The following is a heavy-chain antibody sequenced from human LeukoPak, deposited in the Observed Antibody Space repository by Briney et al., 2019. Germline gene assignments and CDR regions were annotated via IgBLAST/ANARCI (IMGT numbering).Heavy chain of an antibody. CDR2: IYYTGVT. V-gene: IGHV4-59*01. D-gene: IGHD3-22*01. Sequence: SETLPLTCAVSSGSMSNYYWSWIRQPSGKGLEWIGYIYYTGVTNYSPSLKRRLTISLDTAMKQFSLNLRSVTAADTAMYYCARGGSGYPLDYWGQGTLVTVS. CDR3: ARGGSGYPLDY. J-gene: IGHJ4*02. CDR1: SGSMSNYY.